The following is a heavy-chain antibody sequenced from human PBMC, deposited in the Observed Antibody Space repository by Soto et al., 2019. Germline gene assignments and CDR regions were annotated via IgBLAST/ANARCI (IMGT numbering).Heavy chain of an antibody. Sequence: QVQLVESGGGVVQPGMSLRLSCAAYGYTFIRYGMHWVRQAPGKGLEWVAVIWYDGSNKYYADSVKGRFTISRDNSKNTVFLQMDSLRVEDTALYYCARDGSGGAWGWFDPWGQGTLVSVSS. CDR1: GYTFIRYG. D-gene: IGHD3-10*01. CDR2: IWYDGSNK. V-gene: IGHV3-33*01. CDR3: ARDGSGGAWGWFDP. J-gene: IGHJ5*02.